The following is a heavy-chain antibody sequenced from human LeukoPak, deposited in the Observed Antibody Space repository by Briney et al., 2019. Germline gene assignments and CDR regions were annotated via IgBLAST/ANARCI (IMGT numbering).Heavy chain of an antibody. CDR1: GYTFTSYD. D-gene: IGHD3-10*01. Sequence: GSSVKVSCKASGYTFTSYDINWVRQATGQGLEWMGWMNPNSGNTGYAQKFQGRVTITRNTSISTAYMELSSLRSEDTAVYYCARGLSPDSVLFQHWGQGTLVTVSS. CDR3: ARGLSPDSVLFQH. V-gene: IGHV1-8*03. J-gene: IGHJ1*01. CDR2: MNPNSGNT.